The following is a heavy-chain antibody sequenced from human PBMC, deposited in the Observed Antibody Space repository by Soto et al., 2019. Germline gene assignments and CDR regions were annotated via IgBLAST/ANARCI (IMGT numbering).Heavy chain of an antibody. CDR2: IRSKANSYST. Sequence: EVQLVESGGGLVQPGGSLKLSCAASGFTFSDSAMHWVRQASGKGLEWVGRIRSKANSYSTSYDAAVRGRLTISRDDSQNKVYLQMNSLKTEDAAVYYCTKRGKPGDASDYWGQGTLVTVSS. D-gene: IGHD7-27*01. V-gene: IGHV3-73*01. J-gene: IGHJ4*02. CDR3: TKRGKPGDASDY. CDR1: GFTFSDSA.